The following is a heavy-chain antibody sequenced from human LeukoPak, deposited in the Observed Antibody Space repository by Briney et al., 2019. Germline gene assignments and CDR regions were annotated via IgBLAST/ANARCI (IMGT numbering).Heavy chain of an antibody. CDR3: AGARGPKSGSYGD. J-gene: IGHJ4*02. CDR1: GDSISTNHW. D-gene: IGHD1-26*01. Sequence: PSETLSLTCAVSGDSISTNHWWSWVRQPPGKGLEWIGEVYHSGSTNYNPSLKSRVTISVDKSKNQFSLKLSSVTAADTAVYYCAGARGPKSGSYGDWGQGTLVTVSS. V-gene: IGHV4-4*02. CDR2: VYHSGST.